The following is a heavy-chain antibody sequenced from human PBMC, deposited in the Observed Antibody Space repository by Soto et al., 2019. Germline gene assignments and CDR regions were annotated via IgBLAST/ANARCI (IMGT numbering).Heavy chain of an antibody. V-gene: IGHV3-9*01. CDR1: GFTFHDYA. D-gene: IGHD5-12*01. CDR3: AKGAYDYGQMDS. CDR2: ISWNGGHI. J-gene: IGHJ4*02. Sequence: EVQLVESGGGLIRPGRSLRLSCSASGFTFHDYAMHWVRQVPGKGLEWVSGISWNGGHIGYGDSVKGRFTISRVNAKKSLYLQMNSLRVEDTALYYCAKGAYDYGQMDSWGQGTLVTVSS.